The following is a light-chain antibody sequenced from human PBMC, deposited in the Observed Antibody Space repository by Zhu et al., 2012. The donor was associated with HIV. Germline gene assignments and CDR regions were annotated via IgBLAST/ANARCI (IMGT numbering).Light chain of an antibody. V-gene: IGKV3-20*01. CDR3: QQFGSAPPT. CDR1: QVVSSTY. Sequence: EIVLTQSPGTLSLSPGERATLSCRTSQVVSSTYLAWYQQKPGQAPRLVIYGASTRAAGIPDRFGGSGSGTDFTLTISRLEPEDFAVYSCQQFGSAPPTFGQGTKVE. J-gene: IGKJ1*01. CDR2: GAS.